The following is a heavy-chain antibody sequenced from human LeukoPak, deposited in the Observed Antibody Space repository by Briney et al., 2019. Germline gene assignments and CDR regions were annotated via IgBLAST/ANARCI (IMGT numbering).Heavy chain of an antibody. CDR1: GGSISSYY. D-gene: IGHD4-23*01. CDR3: ARPSLDYGGIDAFDF. V-gene: IGHV4-59*08. CDR2: IYYSGST. J-gene: IGHJ3*01. Sequence: SETLSLTCTVSGGSISSYYWSWIRQPPGQGLEWIGFIYYSGSTNYNPSLKSRVTISVDTSKNQFSLKLSSVTAADTAVYYCARPSLDYGGIDAFDFWGRGTLVTVSS.